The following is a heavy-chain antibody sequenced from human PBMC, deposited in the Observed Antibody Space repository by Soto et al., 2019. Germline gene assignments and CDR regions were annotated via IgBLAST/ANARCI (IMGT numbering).Heavy chain of an antibody. CDR3: ARAADYNNYDGSYYYRLAV. V-gene: IGHV3-53*01. Sequence: PGGSLRLSCAASGFTVSSNYMSWVRQAPGKGLEWVSVIYSGGSTYYADSVKGRFTISRDNSKNTLYLQMKSMSAEDTAVYYCARAADYNNYDGSYYYRLAVPGQGTTVTVSS. CDR2: IYSGGST. CDR1: GFTVSSNY. J-gene: IGHJ6*02. D-gene: IGHD4-4*01.